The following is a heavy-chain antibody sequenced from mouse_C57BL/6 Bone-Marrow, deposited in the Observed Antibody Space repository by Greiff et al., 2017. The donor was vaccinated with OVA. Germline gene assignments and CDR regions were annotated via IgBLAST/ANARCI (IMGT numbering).Heavy chain of an antibody. J-gene: IGHJ4*01. D-gene: IGHD2-5*01. CDR2: IHPNSGST. CDR3: ARSGYRNYGGAMDY. V-gene: IGHV1-64*01. Sequence: QVQLQQPGAELVKPGASVKLSCKASGYTFTSYWMHWVKQRPGQGLEWIGMIHPNSGSTKYNVKFKSKATLTVDKSSRTAYMQLSSLTSEDSAVYYCARSGYRNYGGAMDYGGQGTSVTVSS. CDR1: GYTFTSYW.